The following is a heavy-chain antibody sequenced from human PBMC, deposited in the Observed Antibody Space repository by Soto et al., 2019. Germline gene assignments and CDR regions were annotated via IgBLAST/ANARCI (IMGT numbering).Heavy chain of an antibody. CDR1: GFTFSSYS. V-gene: IGHV3-21*01. CDR2: ISSSSSYI. CDR3: ARDTAGGHSYGNYYYYGMDV. D-gene: IGHD5-18*01. Sequence: GSLKLSCAASGFTFSSYSMNWVRQAPGKGLEWVSSISSSSSYIYYADSVKGRFTISRDNAKNSLYLQMNSLRAEDTAVYYCARDTAGGHSYGNYYYYGMDVWGQGTTVTVSS. J-gene: IGHJ6*02.